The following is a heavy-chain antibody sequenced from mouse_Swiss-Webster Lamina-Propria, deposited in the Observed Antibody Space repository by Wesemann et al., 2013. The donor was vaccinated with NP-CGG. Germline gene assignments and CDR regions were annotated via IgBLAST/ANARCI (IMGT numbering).Heavy chain of an antibody. CDR3: ARWGLRGGY. J-gene: IGHJ2*01. CDR1: GYTFTSYW. V-gene: IGHV1-4*01. Sequence: KASGYTFTSYWMHWVKQRPGQGLEWIGYINPSTGYTEYNQKFKDKATLTADKSSSTAYMQLSSLTSEDSAVYYCARWGLRGGYWGQGTTLTVSS. CDR2: INPSTGYT. D-gene: IGHD2-4*01.